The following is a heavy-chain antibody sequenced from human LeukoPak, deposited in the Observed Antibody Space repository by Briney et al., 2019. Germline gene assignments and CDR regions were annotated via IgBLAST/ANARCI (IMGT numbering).Heavy chain of an antibody. D-gene: IGHD6-19*01. CDR1: GFTFSSYS. CDR3: ARDRFGGWSSGGFDY. CDR2: ISSSSTYT. Sequence: GGSLRLSCAASGFTFSSYSMNWVRQAPGKGLEWVSFISSSSTYTYYADSVKGRFTTSRDNAKNSLYLQMNSLRAEDTAVYYCARDRFGGWSSGGFDYWGQGTLVTVSS. V-gene: IGHV3-21*01. J-gene: IGHJ4*02.